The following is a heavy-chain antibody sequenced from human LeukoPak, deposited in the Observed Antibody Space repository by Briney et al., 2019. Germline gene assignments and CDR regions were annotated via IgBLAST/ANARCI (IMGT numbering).Heavy chain of an antibody. V-gene: IGHV4-34*01. Sequence: PSETLSLTCAVYGGSFSGYYWSWIRQPPGKGLEWIGEINHSGSTNYNPSLKSRVTISVDTSKNQFSLKLSSVTAADTAVYYCARGVGSYYGSGSYSRFDYWGQGTLVTVSS. CDR3: ARGVGSYYGSGSYSRFDY. D-gene: IGHD3-10*01. CDR2: INHSGST. J-gene: IGHJ4*02. CDR1: GGSFSGYY.